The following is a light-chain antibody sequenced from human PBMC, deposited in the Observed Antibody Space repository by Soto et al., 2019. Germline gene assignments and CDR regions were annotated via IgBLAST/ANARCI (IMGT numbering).Light chain of an antibody. CDR1: SSDIGAYNY. J-gene: IGLJ2*01. CDR3: QSYDSSLTGAV. CDR2: EVS. Sequence: QSALTQPPSASGSPGQSVAISCTGTSSDIGAYNYVSWYQQYPGKAPKLILYEVSTRPSGVPERFSGSKSATSASLAITGLQAEDEADYYCQSYDSSLTGAVFGGGTKVTVL. V-gene: IGLV2-8*01.